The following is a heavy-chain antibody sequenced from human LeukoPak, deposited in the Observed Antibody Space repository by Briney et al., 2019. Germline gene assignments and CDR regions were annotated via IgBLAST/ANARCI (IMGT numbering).Heavy chain of an antibody. CDR1: AFTFSSYA. D-gene: IGHD5-12*01. CDR3: AKSGGYSGYDLGY. V-gene: IGHV3-23*01. CDR2: ISGSGGST. J-gene: IGHJ4*02. Sequence: PGGSLRLSCSASAFTFSSYAMSWVREAPGKGLEWVSGISGSGGSTYYADSVRGRFTISRDNSKNTLYLQMNSLRAEDTAGYYCAKSGGYSGYDLGYWGQGTLVTVVS.